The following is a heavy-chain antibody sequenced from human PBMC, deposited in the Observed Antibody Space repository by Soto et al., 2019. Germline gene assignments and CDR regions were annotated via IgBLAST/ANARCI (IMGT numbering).Heavy chain of an antibody. Sequence: SETLSLTCAVYGGSFSGYYWSWIRQPPGKGLEWIGEINHSGSTNYIPSLKSRVTISVDTSKNQFSLKLSSVTAADTAVYYCARGAERSSAGGSTGYYMDVWGKGTTVTVSS. V-gene: IGHV4-34*01. D-gene: IGHD2-8*02. J-gene: IGHJ6*03. CDR2: INHSGST. CDR3: ARGAERSSAGGSTGYYMDV. CDR1: GGSFSGYY.